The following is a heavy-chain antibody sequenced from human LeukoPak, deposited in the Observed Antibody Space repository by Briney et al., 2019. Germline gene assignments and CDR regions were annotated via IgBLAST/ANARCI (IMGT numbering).Heavy chain of an antibody. D-gene: IGHD1-20*01. Sequence: GASVKVSCKASGYTLTAYYIYWVRQAPGQGLEWMGRINPNSGGTYYAQKFQGRVTMTSDTSITTAYMELSSLTSDDTATYYCARDASNWSAFDSWGQGTLVIVSS. J-gene: IGHJ5*01. CDR1: GYTLTAYY. V-gene: IGHV1-2*06. CDR3: ARDASNWSAFDS. CDR2: INPNSGGT.